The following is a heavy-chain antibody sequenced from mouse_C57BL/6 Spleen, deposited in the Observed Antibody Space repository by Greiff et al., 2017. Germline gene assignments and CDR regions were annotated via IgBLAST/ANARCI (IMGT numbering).Heavy chain of an antibody. CDR2: INPSTGGT. Sequence: EVRRRESGPELVKPGASVKISCKASGYSFTGYYMNWVKQSPEKSLEWIGEINPSTGGTTYNQKFKAKATLTVDKSSSTAYMQLKSLTSEDSAVYYCARSGSNYAMDYWGQGTSVTVSS. CDR3: ARSGSNYAMDY. CDR1: GYSFTGYY. J-gene: IGHJ4*01. V-gene: IGHV1-42*01. D-gene: IGHD5-1*01.